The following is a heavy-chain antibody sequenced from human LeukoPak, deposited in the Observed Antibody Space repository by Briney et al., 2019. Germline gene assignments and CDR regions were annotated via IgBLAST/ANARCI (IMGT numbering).Heavy chain of an antibody. D-gene: IGHD3-22*01. CDR2: ISAYNGNT. Sequence: GASVKVSCKASGYTFTSYGISWVRQAPGQGLEWMGWISAYNGNTNYAQKLQGGVTMTTDTSTSTAYMELRSLRSDDTAVYYCATEYYYDSSGYYQNWFDPWGQGTLVTVSS. V-gene: IGHV1-18*01. CDR1: GYTFTSYG. J-gene: IGHJ5*02. CDR3: ATEYYYDSSGYYQNWFDP.